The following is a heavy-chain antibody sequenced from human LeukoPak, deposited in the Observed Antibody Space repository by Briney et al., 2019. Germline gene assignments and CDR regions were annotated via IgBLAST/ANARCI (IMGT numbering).Heavy chain of an antibody. D-gene: IGHD6-19*01. J-gene: IGHJ4*02. CDR3: ARAGGLRIAVAPIDY. Sequence: PGGSLRLSCVASGFTFDDYGMSWVRQAPGKGLEWVSVIYSGGGTYYADSVKGRFTISRDNSKNTLYLQMNSLRAEDTAVYYCARAGGLRIAVAPIDYWGQGTLVTVSS. CDR1: GFTFDDYG. CDR2: IYSGGGT. V-gene: IGHV3-53*01.